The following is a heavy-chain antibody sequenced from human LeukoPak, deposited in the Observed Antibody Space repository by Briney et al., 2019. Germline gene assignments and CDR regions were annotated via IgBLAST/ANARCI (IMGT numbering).Heavy chain of an antibody. CDR1: GFPFSSYG. J-gene: IGHJ4*02. V-gene: IGHV3-23*01. CDR3: ARERPGSRVLDY. Sequence: PGGSLRLSCAASGFPFSSYGMSWVRQAPGKVLDWVSAISGSGGSTYFADSLKGRFTISRDNSKNTLYLQLNSMRAEDTAVYYCARERPGSRVLDYWGQGTVVTVS. CDR2: ISGSGGST. D-gene: IGHD3-10*01.